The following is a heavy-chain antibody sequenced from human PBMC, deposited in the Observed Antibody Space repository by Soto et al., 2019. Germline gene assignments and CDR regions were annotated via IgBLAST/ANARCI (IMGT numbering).Heavy chain of an antibody. CDR1: GGSISSGVYY. Sequence: PSETLSLTCTVSGGSISSGVYYWSWIRQHPGKGLEWIGYIYYSGSTYYNPSLKSRVTISVDTSKNQFSLKLSSATAADTAVYYCATGPYPYYFDYWGQGTLVTVSS. CDR2: IYYSGST. D-gene: IGHD2-2*01. V-gene: IGHV4-31*03. J-gene: IGHJ4*02. CDR3: ATGPYPYYFDY.